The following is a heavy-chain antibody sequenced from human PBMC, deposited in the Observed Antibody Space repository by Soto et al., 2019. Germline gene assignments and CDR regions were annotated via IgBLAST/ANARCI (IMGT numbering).Heavy chain of an antibody. Sequence: GGSLRLSCTASGFTFRSYWMHWVRQAPGKGLVWVSRINSDGSSTSYADSVKGRFTISRDNAKNTLYLQMNSLRAEDTAVYYCARGPVYYYDSSGYYIYYFDYWGQGTLVTVSS. CDR2: INSDGSST. CDR3: ARGPVYYYDSSGYYIYYFDY. V-gene: IGHV3-74*01. D-gene: IGHD3-22*01. J-gene: IGHJ4*02. CDR1: GFTFRSYW.